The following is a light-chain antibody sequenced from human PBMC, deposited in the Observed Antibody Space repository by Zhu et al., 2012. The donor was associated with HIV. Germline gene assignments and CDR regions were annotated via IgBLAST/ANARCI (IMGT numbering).Light chain of an antibody. V-gene: IGKV1-5*03. CDR1: QSISNW. CDR2: KAS. Sequence: DIQMTQSPSTLSASVGDRVTITCRASQSISNWLAWYQQKPGKAPKLLIDKASSLESGVPSRFSGSGSGTEFILTISSLQPDDFATYYCQQYNSYSRTFGQGTKVEIK. J-gene: IGKJ1*01. CDR3: QQYNSYSRT.